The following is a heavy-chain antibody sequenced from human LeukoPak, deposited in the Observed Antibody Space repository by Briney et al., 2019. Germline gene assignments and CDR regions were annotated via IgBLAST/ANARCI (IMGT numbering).Heavy chain of an antibody. CDR1: GFTLSDYY. CDR2: SSSSGSTI. J-gene: IGHJ4*02. CDR3: ATLTSYYDSRGYTLFDY. Sequence: GGSLRLSCAASGFTLSDYYMSWIRQAPGKGLGWVSYSSSSGSTIYYADSVKGRFTISRDNAKNSMFLQISSLRAEDTAVYYCATLTSYYDSRGYTLFDYWGQGTLVAVSS. D-gene: IGHD3-22*01. V-gene: IGHV3-11*04.